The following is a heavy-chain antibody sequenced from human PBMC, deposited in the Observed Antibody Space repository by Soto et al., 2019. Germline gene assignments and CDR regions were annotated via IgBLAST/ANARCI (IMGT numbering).Heavy chain of an antibody. J-gene: IGHJ6*02. Sequence: PSETLSLTCAVSGGSISSSNWWSWVRQPPGKGLEWIGEIYHSGSTNYNPSLKNRVTISVDKSKNQFSLKLSSVTAADTAVYYCARDQGGGYCSGGSCYSGYYYYGMDVWGQGTTVTVS. D-gene: IGHD2-15*01. CDR3: ARDQGGGYCSGGSCYSGYYYYGMDV. CDR2: IYHSGST. CDR1: GGSISSSNW. V-gene: IGHV4-4*02.